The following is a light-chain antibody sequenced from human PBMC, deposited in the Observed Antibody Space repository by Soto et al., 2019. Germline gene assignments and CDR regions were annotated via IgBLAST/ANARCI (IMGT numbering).Light chain of an antibody. CDR2: EGS. CDR3: CSYAGPRYV. Sequence: QSALTQPASVSGSPGQSITISCTGTSSDVGSYNLVSWYQQHPGKAPKLMIYEGSKRPSGVSNRFSGSKSVNTASLTISGLPAEDEADYYCCSYAGPRYVFGTGTKLTVL. CDR1: SSDVGSYNL. V-gene: IGLV2-23*01. J-gene: IGLJ1*01.